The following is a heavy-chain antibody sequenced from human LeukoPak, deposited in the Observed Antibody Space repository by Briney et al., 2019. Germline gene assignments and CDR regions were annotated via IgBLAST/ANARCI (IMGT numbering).Heavy chain of an antibody. D-gene: IGHD6-13*01. V-gene: IGHV1-69*05. Sequence: GASVKVSCKASGCIFSSYAISWVRQAPGQGLEWMGRIIPIFGTANYAQKFQGRVTITTDEYTSTAYVELSSLRSEDTAVYYCARVHLGSSWSFDYWGQGTLVTVSS. CDR2: IIPIFGTA. CDR3: ARVHLGSSWSFDY. J-gene: IGHJ4*02. CDR1: GCIFSSYA.